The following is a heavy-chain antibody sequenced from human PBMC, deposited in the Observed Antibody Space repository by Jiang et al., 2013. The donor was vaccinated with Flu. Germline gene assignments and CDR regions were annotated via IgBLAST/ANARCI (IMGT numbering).Heavy chain of an antibody. D-gene: IGHD5-12*01. Sequence: TISRDNAKNSLYLQMNSLRAEDTALYYCAKDIRSGAPYIVATNFDYWGQGTLVTVSS. V-gene: IGHV3-9*01. CDR3: AKDIRSGAPYIVATNFDY. J-gene: IGHJ4*02.